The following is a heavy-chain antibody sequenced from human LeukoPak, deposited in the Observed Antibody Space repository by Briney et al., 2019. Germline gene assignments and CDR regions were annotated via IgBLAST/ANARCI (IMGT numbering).Heavy chain of an antibody. CDR2: ISYDGSNK. CDR3: ARAYYYDSSGYYYPDY. V-gene: IGHV3-30*04. Sequence: GGSLRLSCAASGFTFSSYAMHWVRQAPGKGLEWVAVISYDGSNKYYADSVKGRFTISRDNSKNTLYPQMNSLRAEDTAVYYCARAYYYDSSGYYYPDYWGQGTLVTVSS. D-gene: IGHD3-22*01. J-gene: IGHJ4*02. CDR1: GFTFSSYA.